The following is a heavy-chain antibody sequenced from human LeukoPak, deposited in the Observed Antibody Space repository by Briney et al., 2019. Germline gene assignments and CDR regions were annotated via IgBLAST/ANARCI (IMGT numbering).Heavy chain of an antibody. CDR1: GGSFSDYY. V-gene: IGHV4-34*01. D-gene: IGHD2-2*02. CDR3: AIRYCDSASCYMYY. Sequence: SETLSLTCSVYGGSFSDYYWSWIRQPPGKGLVWIGEINHSGRTNYNPSLKSRVTISVDTSKKQFSLKLSSVTAADTAVYYCAIRYCDSASCYMYYCGQGTLVTVSS. J-gene: IGHJ4*02. CDR2: INHSGRT.